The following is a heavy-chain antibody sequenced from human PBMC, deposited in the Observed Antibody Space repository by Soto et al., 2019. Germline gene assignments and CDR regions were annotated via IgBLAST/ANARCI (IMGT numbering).Heavy chain of an antibody. J-gene: IGHJ1*01. CDR3: ARLSVLMVYAMGS. V-gene: IGHV4-39*01. CDR1: SGSISSSSYY. Sequence: QLQLQESGPGLVKPSETLSLTCTVSSGSISSSSYYWGWIRQPPGKGLEWIGSIYYSGSTYYNPSLKRRVTISVDTSKNQFALKLSSVTAADTAVYYCARLSVLMVYAMGSWGQGTLVTVSS. CDR2: IYYSGST. D-gene: IGHD2-8*01.